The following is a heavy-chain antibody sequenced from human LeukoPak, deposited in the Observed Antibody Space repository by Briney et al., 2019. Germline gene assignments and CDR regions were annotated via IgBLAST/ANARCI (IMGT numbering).Heavy chain of an antibody. J-gene: IGHJ4*02. V-gene: IGHV3-64D*06. Sequence: GSLRLSCAASGFTFSSYAMHWVRQAPGKGLEYVSAISSNGGSTHYADSVKGRFTISRDNSKNTLYLQMSSLRAEDTAVYYCVKGTPYDILTGYYKGWGQGTLVTVSS. CDR2: ISSNGGST. D-gene: IGHD3-9*01. CDR3: VKGTPYDILTGYYKG. CDR1: GFTFSSYA.